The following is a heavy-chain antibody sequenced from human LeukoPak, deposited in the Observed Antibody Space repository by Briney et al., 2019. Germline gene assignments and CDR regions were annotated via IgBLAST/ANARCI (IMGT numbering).Heavy chain of an antibody. J-gene: IGHJ4*02. V-gene: IGHV4-30-4*01. CDR1: GASIRSGDYY. D-gene: IGHD5-24*01. CDR3: ARSPLEMATIPAFDY. CDR2: IYDSGST. Sequence: SETLSLTCTVSGASIRSGDYYWSWIRQPPGKGLEWIGYIYDSGSTYYNPSLKSRITISVDTSENRFSLKLSSVTATDTAVYYCARSPLEMATIPAFDYWGQGTLVTVSS.